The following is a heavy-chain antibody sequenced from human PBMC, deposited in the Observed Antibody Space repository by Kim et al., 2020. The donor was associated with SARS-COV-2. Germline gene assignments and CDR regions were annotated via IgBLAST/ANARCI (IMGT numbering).Heavy chain of an antibody. Sequence: ASVKVSCKASGYTFTSYGISWVRQAPGQGLEWMGWISAYNGNTNYAQKLQGRVTMTTDTSTSTAYMELRSLRSDDTAVYYCARGAQYGGVGARYYYYYGMDVWGQGTTVTVSS. CDR1: GYTFTSYG. CDR2: ISAYNGNT. D-gene: IGHD1-26*01. CDR3: ARGAQYGGVGARYYYYYGMDV. J-gene: IGHJ6*02. V-gene: IGHV1-18*01.